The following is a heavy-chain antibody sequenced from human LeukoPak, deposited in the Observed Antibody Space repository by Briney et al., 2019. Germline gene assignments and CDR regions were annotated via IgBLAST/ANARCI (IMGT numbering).Heavy chain of an antibody. V-gene: IGHV3-23*01. J-gene: IGHJ4*02. Sequence: GGSLRLSCAASGFTFSSYAMSWVRQAPGKGLEWVSAISGSGGSTYYADSVKGRFTIARDNSKNTLYLKMNSLRAEETAVYYCAKIGNDFWSGYYRYWCQGTLVTVSS. CDR2: ISGSGGST. CDR3: AKIGNDFWSGYYRY. CDR1: GFTFSSYA. D-gene: IGHD3-3*01.